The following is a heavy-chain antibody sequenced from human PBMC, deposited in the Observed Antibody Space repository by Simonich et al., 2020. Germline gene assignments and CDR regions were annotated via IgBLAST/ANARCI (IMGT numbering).Heavy chain of an antibody. J-gene: IGHJ3*02. CDR3: ARVFREYSSSSGAFDI. CDR2: ITPNSGGT. V-gene: IGHV1-2*06. D-gene: IGHD6-6*01. CDR1: GYTFTGYY. Sequence: QVQLVQSGAEVKKPGASVNVSCKASGYTFTGYYMHWVRQAPGQGLDGVGRITPNSGGTNYDQKCQCRVTMTRDTSISTAYMELSRLRSDDTAVYYCARVFREYSSSSGAFDIWGQGTMVTVSS.